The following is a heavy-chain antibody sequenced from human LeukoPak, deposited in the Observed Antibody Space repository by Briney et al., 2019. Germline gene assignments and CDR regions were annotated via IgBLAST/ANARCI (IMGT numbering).Heavy chain of an antibody. V-gene: IGHV4-39*07. CDR2: IYYSGST. CDR1: GGSISSSSYY. Sequence: SETLSLTCTVSGGSISSSSYYWGWIRQPPGKGLEWIGSIYYSGSTYYNPSLKSRVTISVDTSKNQFSLKLSSVTAADTAVYYCARDYYYGSGSYYDWFDPWGQGTLVTVSS. J-gene: IGHJ5*02. D-gene: IGHD3-10*01. CDR3: ARDYYYGSGSYYDWFDP.